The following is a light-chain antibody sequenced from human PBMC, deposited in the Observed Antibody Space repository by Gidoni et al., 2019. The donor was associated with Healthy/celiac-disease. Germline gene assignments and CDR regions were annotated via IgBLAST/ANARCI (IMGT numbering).Light chain of an antibody. CDR3: QQSYSTPTWT. J-gene: IGKJ1*01. Sequence: IQITQSQSSLSASVGDRVTITCRASQSISSYLNWYQHKPGKAPKLLIYAASSLQSGVPSRFSGSGSGTDFTLTISSLQPEDFATYYCQQSYSTPTWTFGEGTKVEIK. V-gene: IGKV1-39*01. CDR2: AAS. CDR1: QSISSY.